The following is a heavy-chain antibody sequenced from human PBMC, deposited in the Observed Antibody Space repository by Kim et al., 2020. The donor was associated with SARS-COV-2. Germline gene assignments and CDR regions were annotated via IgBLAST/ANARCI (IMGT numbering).Heavy chain of an antibody. J-gene: IGHJ4*02. V-gene: IGHV3-11*06. D-gene: IGHD3-9*01. CDR3: ARDGNELYYDILTGYPPLDY. Sequence: GRFTISRDNAKNSLYLQMNSLRVEDTAVYYCARDGNELYYDILTGYPPLDYWGQGTLVTVSS.